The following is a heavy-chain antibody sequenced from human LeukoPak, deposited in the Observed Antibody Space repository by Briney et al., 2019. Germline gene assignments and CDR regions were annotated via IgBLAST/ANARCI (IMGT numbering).Heavy chain of an antibody. J-gene: IGHJ4*02. V-gene: IGHV5-51*01. CDR2: IYPIDSES. Sequence: GESLKISCKTSGYTFTDYWIGWVRQMPGKGLEWMGIIYPIDSESKYSPSFQGQVTISGDKSINTAYLQWSSLKASDTGIYYCARLWENCFDYWGQGTLVTVSS. CDR3: ARLWENCFDY. D-gene: IGHD1-26*01. CDR1: GYTFTDYW.